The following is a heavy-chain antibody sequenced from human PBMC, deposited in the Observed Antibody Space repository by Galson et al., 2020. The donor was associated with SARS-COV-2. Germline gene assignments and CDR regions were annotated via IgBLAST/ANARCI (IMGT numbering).Heavy chain of an antibody. D-gene: IGHD1-26*01. J-gene: IGHJ4*02. CDR3: ARGGEWELPYYFDY. CDR1: GFTFSNYV. V-gene: IGHV3-30*04. Sequence: GGSLRLSCAASGFTFSNYVMHWVSQATGKGPEWVAVISSDGSNSFYADSLKGRFTISRDNSKSTLYLQMNSLRAEDTAVYYCARGGEWELPYYFDYWGQGTLVTVSS. CDR2: ISSDGSNS.